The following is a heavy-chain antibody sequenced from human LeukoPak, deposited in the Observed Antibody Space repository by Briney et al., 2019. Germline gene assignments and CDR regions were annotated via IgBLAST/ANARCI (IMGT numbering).Heavy chain of an antibody. D-gene: IGHD6-19*01. CDR2: INCNSGVT. V-gene: IGHV1-2*02. CDR3: AKTGAGYSSGWSYLY. Sequence: ASVKVSCKASGYTFTAYYMQWVRQAPGQGLEWMGWINCNSGVTKYAQKFQDRVTMTRDTSISTAYMEVSRLTSDDTAVYYCAKTGAGYSSGWSYLYWGQGTLATVSS. CDR1: GYTFTAYY. J-gene: IGHJ4*02.